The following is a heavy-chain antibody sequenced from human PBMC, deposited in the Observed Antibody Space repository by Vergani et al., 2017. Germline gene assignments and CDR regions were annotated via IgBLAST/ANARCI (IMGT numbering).Heavy chain of an antibody. J-gene: IGHJ3*02. V-gene: IGHV1-69*06. Sequence: QVQLVQSGAEVKKPGSSVKVSCKASGGTFSSYAISWVRQAPGQGLEWMGGISPIFGTANYAQKFQGRVTITADKSTSTAYMALSSLRSEDTAVYYCAIDGLGHYDFWSGYYTFDAFDIWGQGTMVTVSS. CDR2: ISPIFGTA. D-gene: IGHD3-3*01. CDR1: GGTFSSYA. CDR3: AIDGLGHYDFWSGYYTFDAFDI.